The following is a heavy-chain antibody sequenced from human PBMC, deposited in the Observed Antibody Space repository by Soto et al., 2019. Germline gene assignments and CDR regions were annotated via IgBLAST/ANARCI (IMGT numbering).Heavy chain of an antibody. Sequence: ASVKVSCKASGGTFTSYYMHWVRQAPGQGLEWMGIINPSGGSTSYAQKFQGRVTMTRDTSTSTVYMELSSLRSEDTAVYYCARAGWITVIVVVITTPWAFDIWGQGTMVTVSS. V-gene: IGHV1-46*01. CDR1: GGTFTSYY. CDR2: INPSGGST. D-gene: IGHD3-22*01. J-gene: IGHJ3*02. CDR3: ARAGWITVIVVVITTPWAFDI.